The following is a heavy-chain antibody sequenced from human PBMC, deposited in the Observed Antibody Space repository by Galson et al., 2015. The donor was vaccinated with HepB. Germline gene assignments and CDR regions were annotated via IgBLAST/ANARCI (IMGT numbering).Heavy chain of an antibody. D-gene: IGHD5-12*01. Sequence: SVKVSCKASGYTFTDYYMHWVRQAPGQGLEWMGWINPNSGVTNSAQKFQGWVTVTRDTSTNTAYMELSSLGSDDTAVYYCARAPYSDYEPSFDYWGQGTLVTVSS. CDR1: GYTFTDYY. CDR2: INPNSGVT. J-gene: IGHJ4*02. CDR3: ARAPYSDYEPSFDY. V-gene: IGHV1-2*04.